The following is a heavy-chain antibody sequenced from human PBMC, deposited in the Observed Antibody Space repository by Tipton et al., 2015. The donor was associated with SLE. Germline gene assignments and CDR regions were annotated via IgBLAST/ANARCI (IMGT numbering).Heavy chain of an antibody. Sequence: GSLRLSCAASGFTFSSYWMSWVRQAPGKGLEWVANIKQDGSEKYYVDSVKGRFTISRDNAKNSLYLQMNSLRAEDTAVYYCARELYGDYEYFQHWGQGTLVTVSS. J-gene: IGHJ1*01. CDR3: ARELYGDYEYFQH. CDR2: IKQDGSEK. CDR1: GFTFSSYW. D-gene: IGHD4-17*01. V-gene: IGHV3-7*01.